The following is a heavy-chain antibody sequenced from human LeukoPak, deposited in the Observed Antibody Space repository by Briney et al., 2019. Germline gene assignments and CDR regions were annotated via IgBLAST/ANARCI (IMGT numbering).Heavy chain of an antibody. D-gene: IGHD4-17*01. Sequence: VGSLRLSCAAAGVDFSRYWMTWVRQAPGQGVEWVANIKQDGTAKYCVDSVKGRFTISRDNAKNSLYLQMNSLRDVDTAVYFCARPTAVTLADAFNIWGLGTMVTVSS. CDR3: ARPTAVTLADAFNI. CDR1: GVDFSRYW. J-gene: IGHJ3*02. V-gene: IGHV3-7*04. CDR2: IKQDGTAK.